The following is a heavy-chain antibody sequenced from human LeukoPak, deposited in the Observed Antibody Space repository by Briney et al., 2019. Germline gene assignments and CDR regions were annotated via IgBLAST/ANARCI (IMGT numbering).Heavy chain of an antibody. V-gene: IGHV3-74*01. CDR1: GFTFSDYW. J-gene: IGHJ6*02. CDR2: INTDGSIT. Sequence: GGSLRLSCAASGFTFSDYWIHWVRQAPGKGLVWVSRINTDGSITNYADSVKGRFSISRDNAKNTLYLQMSSLRAEDTAVYYCARDMGDTAMEDYYYGMDVWGQGTTVTVSS. CDR3: ARDMGDTAMEDYYYGMDV. D-gene: IGHD5-18*01.